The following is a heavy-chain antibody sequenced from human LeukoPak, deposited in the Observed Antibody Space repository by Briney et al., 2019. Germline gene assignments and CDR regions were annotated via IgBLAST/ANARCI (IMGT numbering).Heavy chain of an antibody. J-gene: IGHJ4*02. V-gene: IGHV3-66*01. CDR1: GFTVSRNY. D-gene: IGHD3-9*01. CDR2: IYSGGST. Sequence: GGSLRLSCAASGFTVSRNYMKWVRQAPGKGLEWVSIIYSGGSTYYADSVKGRFTISRDDSKKTVYLQMNSPRAEDTAVYYCARESDILTGYPFDYWGQGTLVTVSS. CDR3: ARESDILTGYPFDY.